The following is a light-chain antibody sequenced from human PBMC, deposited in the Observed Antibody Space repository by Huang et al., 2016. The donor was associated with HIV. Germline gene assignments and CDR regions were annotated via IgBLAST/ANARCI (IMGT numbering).Light chain of an antibody. CDR3: QLTYETLPT. CDR2: GAS. CDR1: QTITTS. J-gene: IGKJ5*01. Sequence: DIQITHSPTSLSASVGDRVTITCRASQTITTSLNWYQQKPGQSPKLLIYGASTLQSGVPSRISGSGSGTDFTLTISSLQPEDFATYSCQLTYETLPTFGQGTRLETK. V-gene: IGKV1-39*01.